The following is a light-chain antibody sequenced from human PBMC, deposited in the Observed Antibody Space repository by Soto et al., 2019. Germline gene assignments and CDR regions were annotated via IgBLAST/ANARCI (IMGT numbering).Light chain of an antibody. Sequence: ESVLTQCPGTQSLSPGERATLSCRASQSVSSYLAWYQQKPGQAPRLLIYDASNRATGIPARFSGSGSGTDFTLTISTLEPEDFAVYYCQQRSNWPRTFGQGNRL. V-gene: IGKV3-11*01. J-gene: IGKJ5*01. CDR2: DAS. CDR3: QQRSNWPRT. CDR1: QSVSSY.